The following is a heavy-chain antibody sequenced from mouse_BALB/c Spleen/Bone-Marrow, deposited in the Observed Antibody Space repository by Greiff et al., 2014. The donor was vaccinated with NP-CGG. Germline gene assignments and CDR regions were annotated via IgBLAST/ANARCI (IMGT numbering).Heavy chain of an antibody. J-gene: IGHJ4*01. CDR3: ARDSFLITRALDY. D-gene: IGHD2-4*01. V-gene: IGHV2-6-7*01. CDR1: GFSLTGYG. CDR2: IWGDGST. Sequence: VMLVESGPGLVAPSQSLSITCTVSGFSLTGYGVSWVRQPPGKGLEWLGMIWGDGSTDYNSALNSRLSISKDNSKSQVFLKMNSLQTDDTARYYCARDSFLITRALDYWGQGTSVTVSS.